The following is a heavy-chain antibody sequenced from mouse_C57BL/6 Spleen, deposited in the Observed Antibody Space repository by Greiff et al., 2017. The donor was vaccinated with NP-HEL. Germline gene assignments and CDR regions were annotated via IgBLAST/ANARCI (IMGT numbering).Heavy chain of an antibody. Sequence: EVQLQESGGDLVKPGGSLKLSCAASGFTFSSYGMSWVRQTPDKRLEWVATISSGGSYTYYPDSVKGRFTISRDNAKNTLYLQMRSLKSEDTAMYYCARHDTTVVPFDDWGQGTTLTVSS. CDR2: ISSGGSYT. CDR1: GFTFSSYG. CDR3: ARHDTTVVPFDD. D-gene: IGHD1-1*01. J-gene: IGHJ2*01. V-gene: IGHV5-6*01.